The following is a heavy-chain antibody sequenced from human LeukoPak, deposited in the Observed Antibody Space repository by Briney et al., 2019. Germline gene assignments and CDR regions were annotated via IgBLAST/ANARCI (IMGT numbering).Heavy chain of an antibody. CDR1: GYTFTSYY. J-gene: IGHJ5*02. CDR3: ARRLYGSGWFDP. D-gene: IGHD2-15*01. CDR2: INPSGGST. V-gene: IGHV1-46*01. Sequence: ASVKVSSKASGYTFTSYYMHWVRQAPGQGLEWMGIINPSGGSTSYAQKFQGRVTMTRDMSTSTVYMELSSLRSEDTAVYYCARRLYGSGWFDPWGQGTLVTVSS.